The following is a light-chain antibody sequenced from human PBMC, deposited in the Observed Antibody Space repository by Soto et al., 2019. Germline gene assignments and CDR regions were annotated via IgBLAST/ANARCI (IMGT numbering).Light chain of an antibody. J-gene: IGKJ1*01. V-gene: IGKV1-39*01. Sequence: DIQMNQSPSSLSASVGDRVTITCRASQSISSYLNWYQQKPGKAPKLLIYAASSLQSGVPSRFSGSGSGTEFTLTISSLQPDDYATYYCQQYHSFWTFGQGTKVDIK. CDR1: QSISSY. CDR3: QQYHSFWT. CDR2: AAS.